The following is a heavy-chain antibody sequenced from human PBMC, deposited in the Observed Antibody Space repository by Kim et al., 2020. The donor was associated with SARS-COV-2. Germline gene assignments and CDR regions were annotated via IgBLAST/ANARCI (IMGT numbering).Heavy chain of an antibody. CDR1: GGSISSSSYY. D-gene: IGHD4-17*01. Sequence: SETLSLTCTVSGGSISSSSYYWGWIRQPPGKGLEWIGSIYYSGSTYYNPSLKSRVTISVDTSKNQFSLKLSSVTAADTAVYYCARHAHGDYSTPWHYWGQGTLVTVSS. J-gene: IGHJ4*02. V-gene: IGHV4-39*01. CDR2: IYYSGST. CDR3: ARHAHGDYSTPWHY.